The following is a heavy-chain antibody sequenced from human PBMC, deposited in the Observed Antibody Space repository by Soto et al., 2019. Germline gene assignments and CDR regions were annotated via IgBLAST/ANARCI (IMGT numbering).Heavy chain of an antibody. CDR2: IFYSGST. J-gene: IGHJ5*02. Sequence: QVQLQESGPGLVKPSQTLSLTCTVSGGSISSGGYYWSWIRQHPGKGLEWIGYIFYSGSTYYIPSLKRRLTISRDTSKNQFSLKLSSVTAADTAVYYCARGLRIAAAAWFDPWGRGTLVTVSS. CDR1: GGSISSGGYY. D-gene: IGHD6-13*01. V-gene: IGHV4-31*03. CDR3: ARGLRIAAAAWFDP.